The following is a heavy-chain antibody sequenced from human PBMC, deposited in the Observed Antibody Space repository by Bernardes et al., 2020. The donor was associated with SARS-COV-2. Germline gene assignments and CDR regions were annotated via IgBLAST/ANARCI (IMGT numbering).Heavy chain of an antibody. J-gene: IGHJ4*02. CDR3: AKGYYYDSSGIYWDY. CDR2: ISWNSGSI. Sequence: GGSLRLSCAASGFTFDDYAMHWVRQAPGKGLEWVSGISWNSGSIGYADSVKGRFTISRDNAKNSLYLQMNSLRAEDTALYYCAKGYYYDSSGIYWDYWGQGTLVTVSS. CDR1: GFTFDDYA. D-gene: IGHD3-22*01. V-gene: IGHV3-9*01.